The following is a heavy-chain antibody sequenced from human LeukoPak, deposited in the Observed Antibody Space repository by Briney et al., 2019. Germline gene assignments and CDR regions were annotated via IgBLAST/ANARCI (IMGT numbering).Heavy chain of an antibody. Sequence: ASVKVSCKVSGYTLTELSMHWVRQAPGKGLEWTGGFDPEDGETIYAQKFQGRVTMTEDTSTDTAYMELSSLRSEDTAVYYCARGWELLRGPYYFDYWGQGTLVTVSS. CDR1: GYTLTELS. V-gene: IGHV1-24*01. CDR3: ARGWELLRGPYYFDY. D-gene: IGHD1-26*01. CDR2: FDPEDGET. J-gene: IGHJ4*02.